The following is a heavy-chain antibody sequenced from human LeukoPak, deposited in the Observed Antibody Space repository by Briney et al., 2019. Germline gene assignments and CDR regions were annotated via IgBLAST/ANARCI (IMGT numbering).Heavy chain of an antibody. CDR1: GFPFSSYS. CDR3: ASDLGGSGNFYRPSYDY. V-gene: IGHV3-48*01. Sequence: HPGGSLRLSCAASGFPFSSYSMYWVRQAPGEGMGRVSYISSRTTSYADSVKGRFTISRDNAKNSLYLQMNSLRAEDTAVYYCASDLGGSGNFYRPSYDYWGQGTLVTVSS. J-gene: IGHJ4*02. CDR2: ISSRTT. D-gene: IGHD3-10*01.